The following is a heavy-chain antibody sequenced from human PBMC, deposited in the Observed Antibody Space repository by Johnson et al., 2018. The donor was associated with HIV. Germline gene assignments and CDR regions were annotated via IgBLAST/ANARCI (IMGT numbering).Heavy chain of an antibody. V-gene: IGHV3-30*18. Sequence: QVQLVESGGGVVQPGRSLRLSCAASGFTFSSYGMHWVRQAPGKGLEWVAVMSFDESNKYYADSVKGRFTISRDNSKNTLYLQMNRLRAEDTALYYCAKGYSRSWELDVFDLWGQGTMVTVSS. CDR2: MSFDESNK. CDR1: GFTFSSYG. CDR3: AKGYSRSWELDVFDL. D-gene: IGHD6-13*01. J-gene: IGHJ3*01.